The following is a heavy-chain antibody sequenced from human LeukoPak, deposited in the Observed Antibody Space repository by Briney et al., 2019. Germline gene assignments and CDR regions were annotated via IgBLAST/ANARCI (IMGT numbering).Heavy chain of an antibody. D-gene: IGHD5-24*01. CDR3: TRSHRDDFNRVSHAFDI. CDR1: GYSISSSDW. J-gene: IGHJ3*02. Sequence: SETLSLTCAVSGYSISSSDWWGWIRQPPGKGLEWIGYIYYSGSTYSNPSLKSRVTMSVDTSKNQFSLMLGSVTAVDTAVYYCTRSHRDDFNRVSHAFDIWGQGTMVTVSS. CDR2: IYYSGST. V-gene: IGHV4-28*01.